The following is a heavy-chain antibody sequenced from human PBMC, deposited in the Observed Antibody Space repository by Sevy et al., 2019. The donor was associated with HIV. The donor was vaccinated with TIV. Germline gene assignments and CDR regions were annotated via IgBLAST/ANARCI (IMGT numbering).Heavy chain of an antibody. D-gene: IGHD3-3*01. CDR2: IYHSGST. V-gene: IGHV4-30-2*01. Sequence: SETLSLTCAVSGGSISSGGYSWSWIRQPPGKGLQWIGYIYHSGSTYYNPSLKSRVTISVDRSKNQFSLKLSSVTAADTAVYYCTRALYDFWSGYYQPTFDYWGQGTLVTVSS. CDR1: GGSISSGGYS. J-gene: IGHJ4*02. CDR3: TRALYDFWSGYYQPTFDY.